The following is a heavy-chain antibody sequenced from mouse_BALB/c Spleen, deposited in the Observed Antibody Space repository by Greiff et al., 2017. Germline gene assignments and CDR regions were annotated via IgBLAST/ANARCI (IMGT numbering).Heavy chain of an antibody. Sequence: EVKVEESGGDLVKPGGSLKLSCAASGFTFSSYGMSWVRQTPDKRLEWVATISSGGSYTYYPDTVTGRFTISRDNAKNTLYLEMSSLRSEDTAMYYCARDYYGSSYRYFDVWGAGTTVTVSS. CDR1: GFTFSSYG. J-gene: IGHJ1*01. D-gene: IGHD1-1*01. V-gene: IGHV5-6*02. CDR2: ISSGGSYT. CDR3: ARDYYGSSYRYFDV.